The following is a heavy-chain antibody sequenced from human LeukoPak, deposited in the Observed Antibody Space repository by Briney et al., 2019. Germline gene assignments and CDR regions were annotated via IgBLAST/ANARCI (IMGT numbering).Heavy chain of an antibody. V-gene: IGHV3-23*01. CDR2: VSDTGGST. CDR1: GFTSGSYA. Sequence: QAGGSLRLSCAASGFTSGSYAMNWVRQAPGKGLEWVSAVSDTGGSTYYAASVRGRFSIYRDDSQSTLYLQMNNLRADDSAIYYCAFSPLGFNYGFAYWGQGTLVTVSS. D-gene: IGHD5-18*01. J-gene: IGHJ4*02. CDR3: AFSPLGFNYGFAY.